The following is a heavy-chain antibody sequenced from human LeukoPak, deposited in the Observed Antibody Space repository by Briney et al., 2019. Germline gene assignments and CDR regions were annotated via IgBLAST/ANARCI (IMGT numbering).Heavy chain of an antibody. V-gene: IGHV4-4*07. CDR3: AGGRLWLAHDY. CDR2: IYTSGST. CDR1: GGSISSYY. J-gene: IGHJ4*02. D-gene: IGHD6-19*01. Sequence: SETLSLTCTVSGGSISSYYWSWIRQPAGKGLEWIGRIYTSGSTNYNPSLKSRVTMSVGTSKNQFSLRLSSVAAADSAVYYFAGGRLWLAHDYWGLGTLVTVSS.